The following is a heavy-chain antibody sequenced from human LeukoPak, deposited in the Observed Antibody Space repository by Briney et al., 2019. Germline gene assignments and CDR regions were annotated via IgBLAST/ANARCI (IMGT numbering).Heavy chain of an antibody. CDR3: ATTYGGNDPFDY. Sequence: GGSLRLSCAASGFTFSSYGMHWVRQAPGKGLEWVAFIRYDGSNKYYADSVKGRFTISRDNSKNTLYLQMTSLRAEDTAVYYCATTYGGNDPFDYWGQGILVTVSS. CDR1: GFTFSSYG. CDR2: IRYDGSNK. J-gene: IGHJ4*02. D-gene: IGHD4-23*01. V-gene: IGHV3-30*02.